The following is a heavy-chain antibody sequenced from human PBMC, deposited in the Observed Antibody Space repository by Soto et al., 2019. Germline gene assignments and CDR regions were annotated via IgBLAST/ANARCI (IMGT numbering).Heavy chain of an antibody. CDR1: GGSISSYF. CDR3: ARVGSDWPIDY. V-gene: IGHV4-59*01. J-gene: IGHJ4*02. Sequence: PSETLSLTCTVSGGSISSYFWSWIRQPPGKGLEWIGYIYYNGNTNYNPSLKSRVTISVETSKNQFSLKLSSATAADTAVYYCARVGSDWPIDYWGQGTLVTGSS. CDR2: IYYNGNT. D-gene: IGHD2-21*01.